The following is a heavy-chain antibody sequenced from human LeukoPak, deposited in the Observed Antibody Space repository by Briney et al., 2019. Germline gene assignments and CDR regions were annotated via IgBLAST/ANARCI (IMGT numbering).Heavy chain of an antibody. V-gene: IGHV1-46*01. J-gene: IGHJ4*02. CDR2: INPSGVTT. CDR1: GYSFSDFY. D-gene: IGHD6-6*01. Sequence: ASVKVSCKASGYSFSDFYMVWVRQAPGQGLEWMGVINPSGVTTTYAQKFQGRVSMTRDMSTSTVYLELRSLRSGDTAVYYCARRGIAARRGPFNYWGQGTLVTVSS. CDR3: ARRGIAARRGPFNY.